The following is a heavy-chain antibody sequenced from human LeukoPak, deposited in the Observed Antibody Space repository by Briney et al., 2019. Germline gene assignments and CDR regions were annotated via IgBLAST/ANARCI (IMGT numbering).Heavy chain of an antibody. D-gene: IGHD3-10*01. CDR2: IYYSGST. Sequence: SETLSLTCTVSGSSISSYYWSWIRKPPGKGLKWIGYIYYSGSTNYNPSLKSRVTISLDTSKNQFSLKLSSVTAADTAVYYCASGYYYGSGSGYYYYGMDVWGQGTTVTVSS. J-gene: IGHJ6*02. V-gene: IGHV4-59*08. CDR1: GSSISSYY. CDR3: ASGYYYGSGSGYYYYGMDV.